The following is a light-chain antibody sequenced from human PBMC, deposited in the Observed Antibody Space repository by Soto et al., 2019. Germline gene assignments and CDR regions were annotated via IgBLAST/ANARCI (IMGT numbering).Light chain of an antibody. CDR2: EVS. J-gene: IGLJ1*01. CDR3: SSYTSSSTYV. Sequence: QSALTQPASVSGSPGQSITISCTGTSSDVGGYIYVSWYQQHPGKAPKLMIYEVSNRPSGVSNRFSGSKSGNTASLTISGLQAEDEADYYSSSYTSSSTYVFGTGTKLTVL. V-gene: IGLV2-14*01. CDR1: SSDVGGYIY.